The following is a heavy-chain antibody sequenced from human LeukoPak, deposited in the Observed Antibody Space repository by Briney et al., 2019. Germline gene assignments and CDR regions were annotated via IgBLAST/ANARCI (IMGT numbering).Heavy chain of an antibody. Sequence: SETLSLTCTVSGGSISSSSYYWGWVRQPPGKGLEWIGYIYYSGSTNYNPSLKSRVSISVDTSKNQFSLKLSSVTAADTAVYYCARTGSTVTMLYPFDHWGQGTLVTVSS. V-gene: IGHV4-61*05. J-gene: IGHJ4*02. CDR2: IYYSGST. CDR1: GGSISSSSYY. D-gene: IGHD4-17*01. CDR3: ARTGSTVTMLYPFDH.